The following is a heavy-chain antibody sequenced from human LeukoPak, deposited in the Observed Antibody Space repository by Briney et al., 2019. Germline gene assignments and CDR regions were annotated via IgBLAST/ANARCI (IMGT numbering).Heavy chain of an antibody. D-gene: IGHD2-8*01. CDR2: IHSDGSNYK. CDR3: ARDHCRINGCSTSLGP. Sequence: GGSLTLSCAASGCTFSSYGTHWVRQAPGKGLEWVTFIHSDGSNYKGYADHVKGRFTVSRDSSKNTLYLQMDSMRADDTAVYYCARDHCRINGCSTSLGPWDQGTPVTVSS. J-gene: IGHJ5*02. CDR1: GCTFSSYG. V-gene: IGHV3-30*02.